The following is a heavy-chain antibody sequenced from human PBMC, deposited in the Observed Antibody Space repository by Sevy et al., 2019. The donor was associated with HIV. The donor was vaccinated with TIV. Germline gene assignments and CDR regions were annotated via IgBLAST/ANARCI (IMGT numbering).Heavy chain of an antibody. CDR2: ISYDRSNK. CDR3: ARGCYYYDSSGYLNY. J-gene: IGHJ4*02. D-gene: IGHD3-22*01. Sequence: GGSLRLSCATSGFTFSNYAMHWVRQAPGKGREWVAIISYDRSNKYSADSVKGRFTISRDNSKNTLYLHMNTLRPEDTAVYYCARGCYYYDSSGYLNYWGQGTLVTVSS. V-gene: IGHV3-30-3*01. CDR1: GFTFSNYA.